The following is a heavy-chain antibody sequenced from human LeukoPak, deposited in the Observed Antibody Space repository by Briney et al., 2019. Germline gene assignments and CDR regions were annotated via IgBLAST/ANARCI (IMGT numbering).Heavy chain of an antibody. CDR2: INHSGST. V-gene: IGHV4-34*01. D-gene: IGHD2/OR15-2a*01. Sequence: PSETLSLTCAVYGGSFSGYYWSWIRQPPGKGLEWIGEINHSGSTNYNPSLKSRVTISVDTSKNQFSLKLSSVTAADTAVYYCARAIHSMSPLDYWGQGTLVTVSS. CDR3: ARAIHSMSPLDY. J-gene: IGHJ4*02. CDR1: GGSFSGYY.